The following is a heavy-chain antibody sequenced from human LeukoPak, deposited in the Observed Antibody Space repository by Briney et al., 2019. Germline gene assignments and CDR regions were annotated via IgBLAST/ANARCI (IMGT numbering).Heavy chain of an antibody. J-gene: IGHJ4*02. V-gene: IGHV3-53*01. CDR3: ARRTTATKKFDY. D-gene: IGHD4-17*01. Sequence: PGGSLRLSCAVSTFTFASNYMSWVRQTPGKGLVWVSDIYQGGSTYYSDSVKGRFTISRDISKNTLHLQMNNLRVDDTAVYYCARRTTATKKFDYWGQGTLVTVSS. CDR1: TFTFASNY. CDR2: IYQGGST.